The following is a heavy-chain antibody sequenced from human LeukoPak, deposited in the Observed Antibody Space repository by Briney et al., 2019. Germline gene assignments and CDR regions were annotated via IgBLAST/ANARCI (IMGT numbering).Heavy chain of an antibody. V-gene: IGHV4-38-2*02. CDR1: GYSISSGYY. J-gene: IGHJ4*02. CDR3: ARGAWSYYDSSVY. Sequence: SETLSLTCTVSGYSISSGYYWGWIRQPPGKGLEWIGSIYLSGSTYYNPSLKSRVTISVDTSKNQFSLKLSSVTAADTAVYYCARGAWSYYDSSVYWGQGTLVTVSS. D-gene: IGHD3-22*01. CDR2: IYLSGST.